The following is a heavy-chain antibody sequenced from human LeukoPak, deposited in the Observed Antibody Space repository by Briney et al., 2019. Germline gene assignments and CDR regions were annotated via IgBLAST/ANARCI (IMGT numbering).Heavy chain of an antibody. CDR2: ISGSGGST. V-gene: IGHV3-23*01. D-gene: IGHD6-13*01. Sequence: TGGSLRLSCAASGFTFSSYGMSWVRQAPGKGLEWVSAISGSGGSTYYADSVKGRFTISRDNSKNTLYLQMNSLRAEDTAVYYCAKDPLGSSSWVDYWGQGTLVTVSS. CDR1: GFTFSSYG. CDR3: AKDPLGSSSWVDY. J-gene: IGHJ4*02.